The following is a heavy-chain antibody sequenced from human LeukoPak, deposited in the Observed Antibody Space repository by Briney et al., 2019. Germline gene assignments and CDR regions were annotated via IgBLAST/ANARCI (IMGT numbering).Heavy chain of an antibody. J-gene: IGHJ5*02. D-gene: IGHD6-19*01. Sequence: SQTLSLTCTLSVGSISTDLYYCTWVRQPAGKGLEWIGRLYSNGRTDYNPPLKSRVSISIDTSKNHFSLKMSLATAADTALYYCARGSGWNSFDPWGQGTLVTVSS. CDR1: VGSISTDLYY. V-gene: IGHV4-61*02. CDR2: LYSNGRT. CDR3: ARGSGWNSFDP.